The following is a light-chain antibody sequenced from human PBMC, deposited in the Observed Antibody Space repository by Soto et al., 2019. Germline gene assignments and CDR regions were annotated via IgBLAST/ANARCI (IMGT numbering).Light chain of an antibody. CDR2: GVT. J-gene: IGLJ2*01. CDR1: SSDVGSYNL. CDR3: CSYAGSSTLV. Sequence: QSALTQPASVSGSPGQSITISCTGTSSDVGSYNLVSWYQHHPGKAPKLMIYGVTKRPSGVSNRFSGSKSGNTASLTISGGQAEDEADYYCCSYAGSSTLVFGGGTTPTV. V-gene: IGLV2-23*02.